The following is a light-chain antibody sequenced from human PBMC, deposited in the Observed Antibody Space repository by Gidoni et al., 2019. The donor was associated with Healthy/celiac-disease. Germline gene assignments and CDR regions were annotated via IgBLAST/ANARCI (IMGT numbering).Light chain of an antibody. V-gene: IGKV3-11*01. Sequence: EIVLTQSPATLSLSPGERATLSCRASQSVSSYLAWYQQKPGQAPRLLIYDASNRATGIPARFSGSGSGTDFTLTISSLEPEDFAVYYCQQRSNRSFTFXPXTKVDIK. CDR3: QQRSNRSFT. CDR1: QSVSSY. J-gene: IGKJ3*01. CDR2: DAS.